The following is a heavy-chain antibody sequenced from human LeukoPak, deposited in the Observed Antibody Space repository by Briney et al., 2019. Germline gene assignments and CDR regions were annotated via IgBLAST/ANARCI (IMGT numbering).Heavy chain of an antibody. D-gene: IGHD3-9*01. J-gene: IGHJ5*02. V-gene: IGHV3-21*01. CDR1: GFTFSSYT. Sequence: GGSLRLSCAASGFTFSSYTMNWVRQAPGKGLEWVSSISSDSNYIYYADSVKGRFTISRDNAWNSLYLQMNSLRDEDTAVYYCARKENILTGYYDHWGQGTLVTVSS. CDR2: ISSDSNYI. CDR3: ARKENILTGYYDH.